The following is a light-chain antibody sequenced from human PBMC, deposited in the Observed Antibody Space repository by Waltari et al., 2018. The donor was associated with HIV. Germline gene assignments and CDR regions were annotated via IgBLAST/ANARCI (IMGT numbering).Light chain of an antibody. CDR1: ALAKQY. J-gene: IGLJ1*01. CDR2: KDS. V-gene: IGLV3-25*03. Sequence: SSDLPQPPSLSVSPCHPARITCSGDALAKQYAHVYQQKSGQAPVSVIYKDSERPTGIPERFSGSSSGTTVTLTISGVQAEDEADYYCQSADSSGSNFVFGTGTKVTVL. CDR3: QSADSSGSNFV.